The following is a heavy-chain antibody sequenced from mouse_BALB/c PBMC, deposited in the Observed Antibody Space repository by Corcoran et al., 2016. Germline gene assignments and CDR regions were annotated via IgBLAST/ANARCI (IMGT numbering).Heavy chain of an antibody. CDR1: GYTFSSYW. Sequence: QVQLQQSGAELMKPGASVKISYKATGYTFSSYWIEWVKQRPGHGLEWIGEILPGSGSTNYNEKFKGKATFTADTSSNTAYMQLSSLTSEDSAVYYCAIRSHYAMDYWGQGTSVTVSS. CDR3: AIRSHYAMDY. CDR2: ILPGSGST. J-gene: IGHJ4*01. V-gene: IGHV1-9*01. D-gene: IGHD1-1*01.